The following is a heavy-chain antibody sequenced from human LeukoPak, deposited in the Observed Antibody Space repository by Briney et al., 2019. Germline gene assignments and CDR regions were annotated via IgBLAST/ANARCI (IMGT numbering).Heavy chain of an antibody. V-gene: IGHV3-66*01. J-gene: IGHJ4*02. D-gene: IGHD3-16*02. CDR2: IYSGGST. CDR1: GFTLSNAW. CDR3: ASRLSFPLDY. Sequence: PGGSLRLSCAASGFTLSNAWMSWVRQAPGKGLEWVSVIYSGGSTYYADSVKGRFTISRDNSKNTLYLQMNSLRAEDTAVYYCASRLSFPLDYWGQGTLVTVSS.